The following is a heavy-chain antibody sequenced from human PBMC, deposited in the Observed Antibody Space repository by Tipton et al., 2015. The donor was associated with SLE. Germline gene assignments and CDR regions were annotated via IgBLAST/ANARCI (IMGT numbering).Heavy chain of an antibody. CDR2: INPSGGST. Sequence: QVQLVQSGAEVKEPGASVKLSCKASGYTFTNYFIHWVRQAPGQGLEWMGIINPSGGSTRYAQKFQGRPTVTRDTSTSTVYMEVSSLISEDTAVYYCARVTGFRDNSWAYYFDYWGQGSLVTVSS. CDR1: GYTFTNYF. J-gene: IGHJ4*02. V-gene: IGHV1-46*01. D-gene: IGHD3-10*01. CDR3: ARVTGFRDNSWAYYFDY.